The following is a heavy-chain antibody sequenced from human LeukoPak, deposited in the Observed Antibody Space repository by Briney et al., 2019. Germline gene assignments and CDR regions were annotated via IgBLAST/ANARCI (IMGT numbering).Heavy chain of an antibody. J-gene: IGHJ6*02. CDR2: INTNTGNP. V-gene: IGHV7-4-1*02. CDR1: GYTFTSYA. Sequence: ASVNVSCKASGYTFTSYAMNWVRQAPGQGLEWMGWINTNTGNPTYAQGFTGRFVFSLDTSVSTAYLQISSLKAEDTAVYYCARDLDGVTMVRGVPDYYYYGMDVWGQGTTVTVSS. D-gene: IGHD3-10*01. CDR3: ARDLDGVTMVRGVPDYYYYGMDV.